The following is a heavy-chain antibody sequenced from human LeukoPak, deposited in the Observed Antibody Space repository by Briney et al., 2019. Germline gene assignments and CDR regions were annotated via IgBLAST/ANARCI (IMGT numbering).Heavy chain of an antibody. D-gene: IGHD6-19*01. V-gene: IGHV1-58*02. CDR3: AAAVAGRGNWFDP. Sequence: SVNVSCKASGFTFTSSAMQWVRQARGQRLEWIGWIVVGSGNTNYAHKFQERVTITRDMSTSTAYMELSSLRSEDTAVYYCAAAVAGRGNWFDPWGQGTLVTVSS. CDR1: GFTFTSSA. CDR2: IVVGSGNT. J-gene: IGHJ5*02.